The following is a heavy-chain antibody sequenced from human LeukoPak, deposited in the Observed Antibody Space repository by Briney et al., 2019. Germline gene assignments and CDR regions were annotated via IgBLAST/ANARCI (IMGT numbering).Heavy chain of an antibody. D-gene: IGHD6-13*01. Sequence: GGSLRLSCAASGFTFSDYYMSWIRQAPGKGLEWVSYISSSGSTIYYADSVKGRFTISRDNAKNSLYLQMNSLRAEDTAVYYCARGLIFGYSSRPRAFDIWGQGTMVTVSS. CDR2: ISSSGSTI. CDR1: GFTFSDYY. V-gene: IGHV3-11*04. J-gene: IGHJ3*02. CDR3: ARGLIFGYSSRPRAFDI.